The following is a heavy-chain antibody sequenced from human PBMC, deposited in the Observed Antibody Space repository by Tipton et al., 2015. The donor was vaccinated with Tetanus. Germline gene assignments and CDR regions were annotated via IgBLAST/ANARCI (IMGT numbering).Heavy chain of an antibody. Sequence: SLRLSCAASGITFSSFAMSWARQAPGKGLEWVSGISGSGDKTYYADSVKGRFTISRDNSKNTLYPQMDSLRAEDTALYYCAKDVDRGVMTIYGQGFDIWGRGTMVTVSS. CDR1: GITFSSFA. CDR3: AKDVDRGVMTIYGQGFDI. D-gene: IGHD3-10*01. V-gene: IGHV3-23*01. CDR2: ISGSGDKT. J-gene: IGHJ3*02.